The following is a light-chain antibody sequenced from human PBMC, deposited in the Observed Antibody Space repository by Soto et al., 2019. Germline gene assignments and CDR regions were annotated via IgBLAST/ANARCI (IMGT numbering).Light chain of an antibody. CDR3: QQYNNWPPWT. V-gene: IGKV3-15*01. J-gene: IGKJ1*01. Sequence: EIVMTQSPATLSVSPGERATLSCRASQSVSSSLAWYQQKPGQAPRLLIYGASTRATGIPARFSGSGSGTEFTLTINSLQSEDFAVYYCQQYNNWPPWTFGQGTKVELK. CDR2: GAS. CDR1: QSVSSS.